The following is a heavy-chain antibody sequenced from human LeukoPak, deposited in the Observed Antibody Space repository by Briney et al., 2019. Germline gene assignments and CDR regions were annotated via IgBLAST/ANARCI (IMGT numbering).Heavy chain of an antibody. CDR1: GGSFSGYY. Sequence: PSETLSLTCAVYGGSFSGYYWSWIRQPPGKGLEWIGYIYYSGSTNYNPSLESRVTISVDTSKNQFSLKLSSVTAADTAVYYCARLGDTAMVTGAFDIWGQGTMVTVSS. V-gene: IGHV4-59*08. CDR2: IYYSGST. D-gene: IGHD5-18*01. J-gene: IGHJ3*02. CDR3: ARLGDTAMVTGAFDI.